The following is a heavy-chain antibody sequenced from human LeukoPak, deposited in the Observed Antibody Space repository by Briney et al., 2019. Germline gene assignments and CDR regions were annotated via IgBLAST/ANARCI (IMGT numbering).Heavy chain of an antibody. J-gene: IGHJ4*02. CDR2: IHHSGST. D-gene: IGHD3-10*01. CDR3: ARGGNRFGGFYFDY. Sequence: PSQTVSLTCTVAADSLSSGGHYWAWIRQLPGKGLESIGFIHHSGSTRHNPSLKDRVAISVHASRKQFALRLSSVTAADTAIYYGARGGNRFGGFYFDYWGQGIQVIVSS. V-gene: IGHV4-31*03. CDR1: ADSLSSGGHY.